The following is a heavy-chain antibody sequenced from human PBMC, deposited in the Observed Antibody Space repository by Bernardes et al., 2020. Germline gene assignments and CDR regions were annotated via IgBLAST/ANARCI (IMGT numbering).Heavy chain of an antibody. CDR3: ARRSPWPYSEPTNDAFDI. J-gene: IGHJ3*02. V-gene: IGHV1-3*01. CDR2: INAGNGNT. D-gene: IGHD1-26*01. CDR1: GYTFTSYA. Sequence: ASVKVSCKASGYTFTSYAMHWVRQAPGQRLEWMGWINAGNGNTKYSQKFQGRVTITRDTSASTAYMELSSLRSEDTAVYYCARRSPWPYSEPTNDAFDIWGQGTMVTVSS.